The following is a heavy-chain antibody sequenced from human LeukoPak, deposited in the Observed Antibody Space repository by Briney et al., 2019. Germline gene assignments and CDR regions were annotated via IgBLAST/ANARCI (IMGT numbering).Heavy chain of an antibody. CDR3: ARFVRGTYYFDY. Sequence: SETLPLTCTVSGGSISSYYWSWIRQPPGKGLEWIGYIYYSGSTNHNPSLKSRVTISVDTSKNQFSLKLSSVTAADTAVYYCARFVRGTYYFDYWGQGTLVTVSS. J-gene: IGHJ4*02. CDR1: GGSISSYY. CDR2: IYYSGST. D-gene: IGHD3-16*01. V-gene: IGHV4-59*08.